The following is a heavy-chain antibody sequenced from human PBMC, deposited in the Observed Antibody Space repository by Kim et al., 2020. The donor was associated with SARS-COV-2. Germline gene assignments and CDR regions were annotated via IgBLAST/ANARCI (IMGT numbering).Heavy chain of an antibody. CDR1: GFTFNSYP. CDR2: ISYDGSSK. V-gene: IGHV3-30*04. CDR3: ASGKNPHTIFGVADY. J-gene: IGHJ4*02. D-gene: IGHD3-3*01. Sequence: GGSLRLSCAASGFTFNSYPMHWVLKAPGKGLEWVAVISYDGSSKFYVDSVKGRFTISRANSKNTLYLQMNSLRAEDTAVYYCASGKNPHTIFGVADYWGQGTLVTVS.